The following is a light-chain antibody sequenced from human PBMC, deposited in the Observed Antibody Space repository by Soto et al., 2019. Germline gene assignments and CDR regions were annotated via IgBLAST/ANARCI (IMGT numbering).Light chain of an antibody. CDR1: QSISSY. V-gene: IGKV1-39*01. CDR3: QQNYSTPFT. J-gene: IGKJ3*01. CDR2: AAS. Sequence: DIQMTQSPSSLSASVGDRVTITCRASQSISSYLNWYQQKPGKAPKLLIYAASSLQSGVLSRFSSSGSETDYTLTNSSLQPEDFATYYCQQNYSTPFTFGPGTKVDI.